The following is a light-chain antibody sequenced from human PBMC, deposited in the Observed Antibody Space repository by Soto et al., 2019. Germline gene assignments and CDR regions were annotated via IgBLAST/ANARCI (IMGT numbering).Light chain of an antibody. CDR2: GAS. J-gene: IGKJ1*01. CDR3: QQYGRSPRT. V-gene: IGKV3-20*01. Sequence: EIVLTQSPGTLSLSPGERATLSCRASQSVSSSYLAWYQQKPGQAPRLLIYGASSRATGIPDRFSGSGSGTDLTLTISRLEPEDFAVYSCQQYGRSPRTFGQGNKVEI. CDR1: QSVSSSY.